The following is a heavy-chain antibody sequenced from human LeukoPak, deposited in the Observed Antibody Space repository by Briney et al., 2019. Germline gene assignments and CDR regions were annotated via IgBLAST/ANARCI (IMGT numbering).Heavy chain of an antibody. Sequence: GASVKVSCKASGYTFTSYAMHWVRQAPGQGLEWMGWINTNTGNPTYAQGFTGRFVFSLATSVSTAYLQISSLKVEDTAVYYCARDALSEYNWLDPWGQGTLVTVSS. CDR1: GYTFTSYA. D-gene: IGHD2/OR15-2a*01. J-gene: IGHJ5*02. CDR3: ARDALSEYNWLDP. CDR2: INTNTGNP. V-gene: IGHV7-4-1*02.